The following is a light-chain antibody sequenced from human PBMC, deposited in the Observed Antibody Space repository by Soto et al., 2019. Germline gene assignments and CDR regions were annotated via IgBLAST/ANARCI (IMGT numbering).Light chain of an antibody. Sequence: DIVMTQSPLSLPVTPGEPASISCRSSQSLLHSNGYNYLDWYLQKPAQSPQLLIYLGSNRASGVPDRFSGSGSGTDFTLKISRVEAGDVGVYYCMQALQTPRTFGQGTKVEIK. CDR1: QSLLHSNGYNY. J-gene: IGKJ1*01. CDR3: MQALQTPRT. V-gene: IGKV2-28*01. CDR2: LGS.